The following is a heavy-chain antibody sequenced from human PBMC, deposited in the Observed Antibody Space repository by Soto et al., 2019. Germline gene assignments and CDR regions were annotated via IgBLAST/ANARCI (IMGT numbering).Heavy chain of an antibody. CDR1: GYTFTSYY. CDR2: INPSGGST. J-gene: IGHJ4*02. V-gene: IGHV1-46*01. D-gene: IGHD6-19*01. Sequence: QVQLVQSGAEVKKPGASVKVSCKASGYTFTSYYMHWVRQAPGQGLAWMGIINPSGGSTSYAQKFQGRVPMTRDTSTSTVYMELSSLGSEETAVYYCARLAKPGIAVAGTGFDYWGQGTLVPVSS. CDR3: ARLAKPGIAVAGTGFDY.